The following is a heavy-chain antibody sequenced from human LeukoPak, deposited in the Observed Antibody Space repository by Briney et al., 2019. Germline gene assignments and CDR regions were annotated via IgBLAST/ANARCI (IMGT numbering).Heavy chain of an antibody. V-gene: IGHV3-7*04. CDR3: ARGRFDSSGWYLDY. D-gene: IGHD6-19*01. CDR1: GFTFSSNW. J-gene: IGHJ4*02. Sequence: GGSLRLSCAASGFTFSSNWMNWVRQAPGKGLEWVANIKQDGSEKYYVGSVKGRFTISGDNAKNSLYLQMNSLRAEDTAVYYCARGRFDSSGWYLDYWGQGTLVTVSS. CDR2: IKQDGSEK.